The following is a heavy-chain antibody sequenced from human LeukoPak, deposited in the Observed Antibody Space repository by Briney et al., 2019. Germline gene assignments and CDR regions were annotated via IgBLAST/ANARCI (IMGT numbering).Heavy chain of an antibody. CDR1: GFTFSSYW. Sequence: GGSLRLSCAASGFTFSSYWMTWVRQAPGKGLEWVANIKEDGSQKYYVDSVKGGFTISRDNAENSLFLQMNSLRAEDTAVYYCARTLLYDRRDCWRHFDSWGQGTLVTVSP. J-gene: IGHJ4*02. CDR2: IKEDGSQK. CDR3: ARTLLYDRRDCWRHFDS. D-gene: IGHD3-22*01. V-gene: IGHV3-7*04.